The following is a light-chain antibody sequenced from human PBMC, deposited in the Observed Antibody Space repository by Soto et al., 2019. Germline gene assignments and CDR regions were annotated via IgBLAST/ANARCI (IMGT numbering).Light chain of an antibody. CDR1: SSNIGAGYD. V-gene: IGLV1-40*01. CDR3: SSSAGIYHYLV. CDR2: GNS. J-gene: IGLJ3*02. Sequence: QSVLTQPPSVSGAPGQRVTISCTGSSSNIGAGYDVHWYRQLPGTAPKLLIYGNSNRPSGVPDRFSGSKSGTSASLAITGLQAEDEADYYCSSSAGIYHYLVFGGGTQLTVL.